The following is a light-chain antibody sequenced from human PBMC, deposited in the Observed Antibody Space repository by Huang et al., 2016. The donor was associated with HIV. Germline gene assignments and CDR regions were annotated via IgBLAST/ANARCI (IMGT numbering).Light chain of an antibody. CDR1: LSISSW. V-gene: IGKV1-5*03. J-gene: IGKJ2*01. CDR3: QQYTTYFPT. CDR2: KAS. Sequence: DIQMTQSPSTLSASVGDRVTITCRASLSISSWLARYQQKPGKAPKLLIYKASSLESGGPSRVSGSGSGTEFTLTLSSLQPYDFATYYCQQYTTYFPTFGQGTKLEIK.